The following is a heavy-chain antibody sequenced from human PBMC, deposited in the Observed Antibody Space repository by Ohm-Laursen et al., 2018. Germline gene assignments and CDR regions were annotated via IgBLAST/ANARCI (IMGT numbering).Heavy chain of an antibody. D-gene: IGHD3-10*01. V-gene: IGHV1-18*01. Sequence: GGSVKVSCKASGYTFDSFGITWVRQAPGQGLEWMGWISPYSGQTKYALKLQGRVTMTTDTSTSTAYMDVRGLRSDDTAVYYCARGDTYGFDYWGQGTLVTVSS. CDR1: GYTFDSFG. CDR3: ARGDTYGFDY. J-gene: IGHJ4*02. CDR2: ISPYSGQT.